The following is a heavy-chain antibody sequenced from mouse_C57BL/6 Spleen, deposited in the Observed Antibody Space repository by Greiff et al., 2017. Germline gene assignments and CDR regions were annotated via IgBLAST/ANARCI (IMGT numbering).Heavy chain of an antibody. CDR2: INPNNGGT. CDR1: GYTFTDYY. D-gene: IGHD2-2*01. Sequence: EVQLQQSGPELVKPGASVKISCKASGYTFTDYYMNWVKQSHGKSLEWIGDINPNNGGTSYNQKFKGKATLTVDKSSSTAYMELRSLTSEDSAVYYCARNGDDGGFAYWGQGTLVTVSA. CDR3: ARNGDDGGFAY. J-gene: IGHJ3*01. V-gene: IGHV1-26*01.